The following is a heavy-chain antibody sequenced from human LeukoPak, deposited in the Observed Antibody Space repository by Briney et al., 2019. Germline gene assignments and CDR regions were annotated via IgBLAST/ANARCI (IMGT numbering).Heavy chain of an antibody. CDR1: GGSFSGYY. CDR2: INHSGST. D-gene: IGHD3/OR15-3a*01. CDR3: AREAWTKDFDY. J-gene: IGHJ4*02. Sequence: RTSETLSLTCAVYGGSFSGYYWSWIRQPPGKGLEWIGEINHSGSTNYNPSLKSRVTISVDTSKNQFSLKLSSVTAADTAVYYCAREAWTKDFDYWGQGTLVTVSS. V-gene: IGHV4-34*01.